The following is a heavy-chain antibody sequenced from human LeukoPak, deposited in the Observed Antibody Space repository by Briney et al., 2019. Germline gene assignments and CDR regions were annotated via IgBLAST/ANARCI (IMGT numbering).Heavy chain of an antibody. CDR3: ARLLRGYSYGPFDY. Sequence: SETLSLTCTVSGGSISSGDYYWSWIRQPPGKGLEWIGYIYYSGSTYYNPSLKSRVTISVDTSKNQFSLKLSSVTAADTAVYYCARLLRGYSYGPFDYWGQEPWSPSPQ. CDR1: GGSISSGDYY. D-gene: IGHD5-18*01. V-gene: IGHV4-30-4*01. CDR2: IYYSGST. J-gene: IGHJ4*01.